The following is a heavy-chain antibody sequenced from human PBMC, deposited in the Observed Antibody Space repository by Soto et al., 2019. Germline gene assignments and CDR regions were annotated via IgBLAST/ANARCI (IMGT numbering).Heavy chain of an antibody. V-gene: IGHV3-15*07. D-gene: IGHD3-16*01. CDR3: SADLPDWGAYAFDY. Sequence: EVQLVESGGGLVEPGGSLRLSCAASGFTFNGAWMNWVRQGPGKGLEWVGRDKSKFDGGTIDYAAPVKGRFTISRDDSRNTVYLQMNSLSTEDTAMYYCSADLPDWGAYAFDYWGQGALVTVSS. CDR1: GFTFNGAW. CDR2: DKSKFDGGTI. J-gene: IGHJ4*02.